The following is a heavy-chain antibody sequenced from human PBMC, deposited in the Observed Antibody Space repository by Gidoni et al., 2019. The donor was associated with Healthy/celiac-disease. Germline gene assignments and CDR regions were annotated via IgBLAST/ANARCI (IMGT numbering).Heavy chain of an antibody. V-gene: IGHV3-13*01. CDR1: GFTFSSYD. D-gene: IGHD3-16*01. J-gene: IGHJ4*02. Sequence: EVQLVESGGGLVQPGGSLRLSCAASGFTFSSYDMHWVRQATGKGLEWVSAFGTAGDTYYPGSVKGRFTISRENAKNSLYLQMNSLRAGDTAVYYCARGGRGGMDYWGQGTLVTVSS. CDR2: FGTAGDT. CDR3: ARGGRGGMDY.